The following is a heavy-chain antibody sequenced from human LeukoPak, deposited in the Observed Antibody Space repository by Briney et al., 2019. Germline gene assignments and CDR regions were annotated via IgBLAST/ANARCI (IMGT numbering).Heavy chain of an antibody. V-gene: IGHV3-64*01. J-gene: IGHJ3*02. D-gene: IGHD2-15*01. CDR3: ARVGGAFDI. CDR2: ITSNGGSA. Sequence: GGSLRLSCAASGFTFSGYAMHCVRQAPGKGLEYVSAITSNGGSAYYASSVKGRFTISRDNSKNTLYLQMGSLRAEDMAVYYCARVGGAFDIWGQGTMVTVSS. CDR1: GFTFSGYA.